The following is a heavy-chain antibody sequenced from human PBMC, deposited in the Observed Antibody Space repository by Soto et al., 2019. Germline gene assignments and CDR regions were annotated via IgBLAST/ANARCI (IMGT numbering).Heavy chain of an antibody. CDR3: SGDGRMSVPNNLRFDN. CDR1: GDSVSSNSAA. CDR2: TYYRSKWYN. Sequence: SQTLSLTCAISGDSVSSNSAAWNWIRQSPSRGLEWLGRTYYRSKWYNDYAVSVKSRITINPDTSKNQFPLQLNSVTPEDTAVYYWSGDGRMSVPNNLRFDNWAQGTLVTVSS. D-gene: IGHD4-4*01. V-gene: IGHV6-1*01. J-gene: IGHJ4*02.